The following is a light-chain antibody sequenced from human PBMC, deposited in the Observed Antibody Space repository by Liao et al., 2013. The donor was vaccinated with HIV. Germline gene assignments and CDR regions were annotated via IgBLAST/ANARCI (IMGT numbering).Light chain of an antibody. Sequence: SYELTQPPSVSVAPGRTATITCGGDNVGSKSVHWYQQRPGQAPVLVIYYDSDRPSGIPERFSASNSGNTATLTISRVEAGDEADYYCQVWDSSSDHPYVFGTGTKVTVL. J-gene: IGLJ1*01. CDR2: YDS. V-gene: IGLV3-21*01. CDR1: NVGSKS. CDR3: QVWDSSSDHPYV.